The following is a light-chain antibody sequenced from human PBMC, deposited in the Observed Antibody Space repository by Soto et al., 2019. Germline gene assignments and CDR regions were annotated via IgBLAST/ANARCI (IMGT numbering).Light chain of an antibody. J-gene: IGKJ4*01. CDR2: DAS. CDR1: ESVSRY. V-gene: IGKV3-11*01. CDR3: QQRSDWPST. Sequence: EIVLTQSPATLSLSPGNRATLSCRASESVSRYLAWYHQIPGQAPRLLIYDASSRAAGIPARFSGSGFGTDFTLTITSLEPEDFAVYYCQQRSDWPSTFGGGTKVEIK.